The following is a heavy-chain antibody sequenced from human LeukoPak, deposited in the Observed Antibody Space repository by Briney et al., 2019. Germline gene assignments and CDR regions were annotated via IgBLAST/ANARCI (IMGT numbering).Heavy chain of an antibody. CDR1: GFTFCNYW. V-gene: IGHV3-7*03. Sequence: PGGSLRLSCTASGFTFCNYWMTWVRQAPGKGLEWLANINEEGTDKYCVDSVKGRFTISRDNAKNSMFLQMNSLRAEDTAIYYCARGSRGPYYWGQGTLVTVSS. D-gene: IGHD5-24*01. CDR2: INEEGTDK. J-gene: IGHJ4*02. CDR3: ARGSRGPYY.